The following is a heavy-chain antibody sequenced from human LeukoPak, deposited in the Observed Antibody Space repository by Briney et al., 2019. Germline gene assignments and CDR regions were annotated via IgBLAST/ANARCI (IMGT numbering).Heavy chain of an antibody. Sequence: PGGSLRLSCAASGFTFSNYAMHWVRQGPGKGLEWVAVISSGGSDKYYPDSVKGRFAISRDNSKNTLYLQMNSLRPEDTAVYYCAKDAAAAGSFDFWGQGTLVTVSS. CDR2: ISSGGSDK. CDR3: AKDAAAAGSFDF. D-gene: IGHD6-13*01. J-gene: IGHJ4*02. CDR1: GFTFSNYA. V-gene: IGHV3-30*18.